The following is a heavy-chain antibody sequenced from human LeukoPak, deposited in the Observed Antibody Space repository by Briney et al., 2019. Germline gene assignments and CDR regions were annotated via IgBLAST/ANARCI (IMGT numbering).Heavy chain of an antibody. CDR2: INPNSGGT. CDR3: ARGDYEKEDAFDI. D-gene: IGHD3-16*01. V-gene: IGHV1-2*02. CDR1: GYTFTGYY. J-gene: IGHJ3*02. Sequence: ASVKVSCKASGYTFTGYYMHWVRQAPGQGLEWMGWINPNSGGTNYAQKFQGRVTMTRDTSINTAYMELSSLRSEDTAVYYCARGDYEKEDAFDIWGQGTMVTVSS.